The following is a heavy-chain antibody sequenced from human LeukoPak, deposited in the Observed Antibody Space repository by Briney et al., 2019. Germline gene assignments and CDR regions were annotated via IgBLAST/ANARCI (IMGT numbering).Heavy chain of an antibody. D-gene: IGHD3-22*01. Sequence: PSETLSLTCTVSGVSISSYSWSWIRQPAGKGLDWIGRIYTSGSTNYNPSLKSRVTMSVDTSKNQFSLKLSSVTAADTAVYYCARASYSYDINGWVPFDYWGQGTLVTVSS. V-gene: IGHV4-4*07. CDR2: IYTSGST. J-gene: IGHJ4*02. CDR3: ARASYSYDINGWVPFDY. CDR1: GVSISSYS.